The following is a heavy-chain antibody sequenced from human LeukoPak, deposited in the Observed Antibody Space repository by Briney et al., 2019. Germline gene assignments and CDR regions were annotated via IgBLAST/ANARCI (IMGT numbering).Heavy chain of an antibody. CDR1: GASINSGDYY. Sequence: PSQTLSLTCTVSGASINSGDYYWSWIRQPPGKGLEWIGYIYYSGSTNYNPSLKSRVTISVDTSKNQFSLRLSSVTAADTAVYYCARDRYSSSWYGQFDYWGQGTLVTVSS. D-gene: IGHD6-13*01. V-gene: IGHV4-61*08. J-gene: IGHJ4*02. CDR2: IYYSGST. CDR3: ARDRYSSSWYGQFDY.